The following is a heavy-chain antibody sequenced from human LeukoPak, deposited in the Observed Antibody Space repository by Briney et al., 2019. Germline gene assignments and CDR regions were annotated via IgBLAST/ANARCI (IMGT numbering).Heavy chain of an antibody. V-gene: IGHV1-2*02. CDR1: GYSFTDKY. CDR3: ARAGGRSWFDP. CDR2: INPNSGGT. J-gene: IGHJ5*02. Sequence: ASVKVSCKASGYSFTDKYMHWVRQAPGQGLEWMGWINPNSGGTNYAQKFQGRVAMTTDTSMSTAYMELSRLTSDDTAVYYCARAGGRSWFDPWGQGTLVTVSS.